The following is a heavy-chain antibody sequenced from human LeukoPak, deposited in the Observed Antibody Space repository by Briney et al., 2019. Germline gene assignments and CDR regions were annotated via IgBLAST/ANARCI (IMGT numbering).Heavy chain of an antibody. CDR2: IYSGGST. J-gene: IGHJ4*02. V-gene: IGHV3-53*01. D-gene: IGHD5-18*01. CDR3: AREGQLWLGSDY. Sequence: GGSLRLSCAASGFTVSSNYMSWVRQAPGKGLEWVSVIYSGGSTYYAASVKGRFTISRDNSKNTLYLQMNSLRAEDTAVYYCAREGQLWLGSDYWGQGTLVTVSS. CDR1: GFTVSSNY.